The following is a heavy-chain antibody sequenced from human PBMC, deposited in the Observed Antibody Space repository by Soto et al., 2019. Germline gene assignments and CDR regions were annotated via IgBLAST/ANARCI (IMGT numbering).Heavy chain of an antibody. J-gene: IGHJ4*02. CDR1: GGSISSYY. CDR2: TSYGGFS. D-gene: IGHD4-17*01. CDR3: VACDYGDYPRY. V-gene: IGHV4-39*07. Sequence: SETLSLTCTVSGGSISSYYWAWIRQPPGKGLEWIGSTSYGGFSYHNPSLKSRVTISVDTSKNQFSLKLTSVTAADTALYYCVACDYGDYPRYWGQGTLVTVSS.